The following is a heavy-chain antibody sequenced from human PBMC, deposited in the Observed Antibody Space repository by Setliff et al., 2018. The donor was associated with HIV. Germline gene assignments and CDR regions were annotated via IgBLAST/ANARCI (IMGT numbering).Heavy chain of an antibody. Sequence: SETLSLTCSISGGSTSNYYWVWIRQSPGKGLEWIGHTHCGGGTYYNPSLESRVSISRDTSKNQFSLNLRDVTAGDTALYYCARAVIRREDRGMWTKLWSAPNHMDVWGKGITVTVS. CDR1: GGSTSNYY. D-gene: IGHD3-10*01. CDR3: ARAVIRREDRGMWTKLWSAPNHMDV. V-gene: IGHV4-59*01. CDR2: THCGGGT. J-gene: IGHJ6*03.